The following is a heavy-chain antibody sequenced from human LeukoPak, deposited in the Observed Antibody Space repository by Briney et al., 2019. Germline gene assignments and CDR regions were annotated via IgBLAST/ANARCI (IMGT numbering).Heavy chain of an antibody. CDR3: ARGGRVLNPFDAFDI. J-gene: IGHJ3*02. CDR1: GFTFSSYA. V-gene: IGHV3-30*03. D-gene: IGHD2-15*01. Sequence: PGGSLRLSCAASGFTFSSYAMSWVRQAPGKGLEWVALLSYDGNNKFYAESVKGRFTISRDNSKNTLYLEMNSLRAEDTAVYYCARGGRVLNPFDAFDIWGQGTMVTVSS. CDR2: LSYDGNNK.